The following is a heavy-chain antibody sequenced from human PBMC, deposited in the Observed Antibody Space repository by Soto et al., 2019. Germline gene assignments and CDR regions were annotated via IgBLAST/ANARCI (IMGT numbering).Heavy chain of an antibody. CDR3: ALLTYSKGGYY. D-gene: IGHD2-15*01. CDR1: GGTFSSYT. CDR2: IIPILGIA. V-gene: IGHV1-69*02. J-gene: IGHJ4*02. Sequence: QVQLVQSGAEVKKPGSSVKVSCKASGGTFSSYTISWVRQAPGQGLEWMGRIIPILGIANYAQKFQGRVTITADKSTSTAYMELSSLRSEDTAVYYSALLTYSKGGYYWSQGTLVTVSS.